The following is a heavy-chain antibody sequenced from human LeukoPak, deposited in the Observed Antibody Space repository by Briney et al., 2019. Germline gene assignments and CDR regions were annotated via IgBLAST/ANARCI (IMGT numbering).Heavy chain of an antibody. V-gene: IGHV4-4*02. J-gene: IGHJ3*02. D-gene: IGHD2/OR15-2a*01. CDR2: IYHSGST. CDR1: GGSISSSNW. CDR3: ARVSFDNAFDI. Sequence: SETLSLTCAVSGGSISSSNWWSWVRQPPGKGLEWIGEIYHSGSTNYNPSLKSRVTISGDASKNQFSLKLSSVTAADTAIYYCARVSFDNAFDIWGQGTVVTVSS.